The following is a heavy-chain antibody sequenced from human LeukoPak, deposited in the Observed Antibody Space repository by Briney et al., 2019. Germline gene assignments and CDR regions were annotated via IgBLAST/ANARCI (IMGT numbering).Heavy chain of an antibody. CDR3: ARENSFAY. Sequence: GGSLRLSCAASGFTFSSYAMHWVRQAPGKGLEWVAIISDDGSNKYYADSVKGRFTISRDNSKNTLYLEINSLRAEDTAVYYCARENSFAYWGQGTLVTVSS. CDR2: ISDDGSNK. J-gene: IGHJ4*02. CDR1: GFTFSSYA. V-gene: IGHV3-30-3*01.